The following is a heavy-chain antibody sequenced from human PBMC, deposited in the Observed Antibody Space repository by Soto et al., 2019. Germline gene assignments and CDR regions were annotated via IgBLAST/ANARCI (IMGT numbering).Heavy chain of an antibody. CDR1: GFTFSNYY. D-gene: IGHD1-7*01. CDR3: ATYTGTLPD. J-gene: IGHJ4*02. Sequence: GGSLRLSCTCSGFTFSNYYLTWVRQAPGKGLEWVSTVSDSDTTYHAESVKGRFTVSRDNSKNTLYLQMNSLRADDTAVYYCATYTGTLPDWGPGTLVTVSS. V-gene: IGHV3-23*01. CDR2: VSDSDTT.